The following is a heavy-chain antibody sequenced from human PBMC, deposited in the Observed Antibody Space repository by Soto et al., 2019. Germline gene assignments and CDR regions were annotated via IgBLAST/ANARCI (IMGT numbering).Heavy chain of an antibody. CDR3: ARVNPDRHESSGLPIFRY. Sequence: QVQLVQSGPEVKRPGASVTVSCQASGYTFTSYGISWVRQAPGQGLEWMGWISPYNGKTNSAQKVQGRVTMTTDTSTSTAYMERRSLTSDDTAVYYCARVNPDRHESSGLPIFRYWGQGTRVTGSS. V-gene: IGHV1-18*01. CDR1: GYTFTSYG. J-gene: IGHJ4*02. CDR2: ISPYNGKT. D-gene: IGHD3-22*01.